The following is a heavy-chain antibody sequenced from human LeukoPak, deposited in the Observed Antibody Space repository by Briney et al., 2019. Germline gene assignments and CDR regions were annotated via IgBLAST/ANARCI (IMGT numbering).Heavy chain of an antibody. CDR2: ISGSGGST. CDR1: GFTFSSYA. J-gene: IGHJ4*02. V-gene: IGHV3-23*01. CDR3: AKDPAEYSSGWYDYFDY. D-gene: IGHD6-19*01. Sequence: GGSLRLSCAASGFTFSSYAMSWVRQAPGKGLEWVSAISGSGGSTYYADSVKGRFTISRDNSKNTLYLQMNSLRAEDTAVYYCAKDPAEYSSGWYDYFDYWGQGTLVTVSS.